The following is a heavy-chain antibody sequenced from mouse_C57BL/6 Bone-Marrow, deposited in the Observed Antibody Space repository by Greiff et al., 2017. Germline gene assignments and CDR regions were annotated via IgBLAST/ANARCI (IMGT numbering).Heavy chain of an antibody. D-gene: IGHD1-1*02. Sequence: QVQLQQPGAELVKPGASVKLSCKASGYTFTSYWMQWVKQRPGQGLEWIGEIDPSDSDTNYNQKFKGKATLTVDTSSSTAYMQLSSLTSADYAVYYCAGRVVWSNPGAYFDYWGQGTTLTVSS. CDR1: GYTFTSYW. J-gene: IGHJ2*01. CDR2: IDPSDSDT. V-gene: IGHV1-50*01. CDR3: AGRVVWSNPGAYFDY.